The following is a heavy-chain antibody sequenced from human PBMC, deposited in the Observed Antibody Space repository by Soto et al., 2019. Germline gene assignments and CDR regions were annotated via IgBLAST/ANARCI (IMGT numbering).Heavy chain of an antibody. CDR1: GGSISSGTYY. Sequence: SETLSLTXTVSGGSISSGTYYWTWIRHHPGKGLEWIGYIYYSGSTSYNPSLKSRVSISVDTSKNQFSLKLSSVTAADTAVYYCARDTMIIALDAFDIWGQGTMVTVSS. CDR3: ARDTMIIALDAFDI. D-gene: IGHD3-22*01. CDR2: IYYSGST. J-gene: IGHJ3*02. V-gene: IGHV4-31*02.